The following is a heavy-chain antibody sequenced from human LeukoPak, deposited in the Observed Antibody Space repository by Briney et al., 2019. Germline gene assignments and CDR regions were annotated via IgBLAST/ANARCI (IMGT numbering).Heavy chain of an antibody. V-gene: IGHV4-4*07. CDR3: AREGTSSWSFQPFDY. D-gene: IGHD6-13*01. J-gene: IGHJ4*02. CDR2: IYASGST. CDR1: GGSISSYY. Sequence: SETLALTCTVSGGSISSYYWNWIRQPAGKGLEWIGRIYASGSTNNNPSLKNRVTMSIDTSKNQFSLKLSSVTAADTAVYYCAREGTSSWSFQPFDYWGQGTLVTVSS.